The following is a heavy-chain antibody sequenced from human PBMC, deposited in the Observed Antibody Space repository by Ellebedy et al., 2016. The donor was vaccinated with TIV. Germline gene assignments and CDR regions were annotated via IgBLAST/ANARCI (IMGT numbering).Heavy chain of an antibody. Sequence: GESLKISCAASGFIVSYNYMSWVRQASGKGLEWVSVIYSGGSTHYADSVKGRFTISRDSSRNTLFLQMNSLRVEDTAVSYCARERAGYSSGRVDYWGQGTLVTVSS. D-gene: IGHD6-19*01. CDR1: GFIVSYNY. V-gene: IGHV3-66*01. J-gene: IGHJ4*02. CDR2: IYSGGST. CDR3: ARERAGYSSGRVDY.